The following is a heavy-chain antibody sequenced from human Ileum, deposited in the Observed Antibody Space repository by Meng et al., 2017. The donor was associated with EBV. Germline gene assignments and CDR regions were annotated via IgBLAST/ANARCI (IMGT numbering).Heavy chain of an antibody. CDR3: ARKPTSAALDY. Sequence: QPVAMVTPPRASVKLPSKHLVFTFTNYGSPWVAQAPGQGLEWMGWISPTNGDRHYAQKFHDRVTLPTDGYTPTVYRELRSLRSDDTAVYFCARKPTSAALDYWGQGTLVTVSS. CDR2: ISPTNGDR. J-gene: IGHJ4*02. V-gene: IGHV1-18*01. D-gene: IGHD6-13*01. CDR1: VFTFTNYG.